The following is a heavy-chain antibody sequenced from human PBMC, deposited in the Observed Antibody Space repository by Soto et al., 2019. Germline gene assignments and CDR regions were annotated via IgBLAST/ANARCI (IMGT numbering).Heavy chain of an antibody. Sequence: SEALSVTCTVAGFSISIYYLSWIRQPPGKGLEWIGYIYYSGSTNYNPSLKSRVTISVDTSKNQFSLKLSSVTAADTAVYYCAGVRDGYNYEGFDYWGQGTLVTVSS. J-gene: IGHJ4*02. CDR3: AGVRDGYNYEGFDY. V-gene: IGHV4-59*01. D-gene: IGHD5-12*01. CDR1: GFSISIYY. CDR2: IYYSGST.